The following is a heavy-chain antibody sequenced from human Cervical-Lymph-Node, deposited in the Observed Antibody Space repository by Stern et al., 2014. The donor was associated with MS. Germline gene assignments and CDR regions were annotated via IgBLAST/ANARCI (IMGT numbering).Heavy chain of an antibody. J-gene: IGHJ4*02. CDR1: GFSLSTSGMC. CDR2: LACDDGK. Sequence: QVTLRDSGPALVKPTQTLTLTCTFSGFSLSTSGMCVSWIRQPTGKDLEWLAVLACDDGKYHSTFLQRRLTISKDTSKNQVVLTMTNMDPVDTATYYCARSLDLRYYFDYWGQGTLVTVSS. D-gene: IGHD5-12*01. V-gene: IGHV2-70*01. CDR3: ARSLDLRYYFDY.